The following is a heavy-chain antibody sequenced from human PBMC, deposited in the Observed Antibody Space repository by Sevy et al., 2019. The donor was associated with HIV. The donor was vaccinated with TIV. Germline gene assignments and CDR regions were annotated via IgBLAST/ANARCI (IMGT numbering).Heavy chain of an antibody. V-gene: IGHV3-23*01. J-gene: IGHJ4*02. CDR2: ISGSGGSGDKT. CDR1: GFIFNTQA. CDR3: ARKYDSSGYFDY. Sequence: GGSLRLSCAASGFIFNTQAMTWVRQAPGKGLEWVSGISGSGGSGDKTNYADSVKGRFTISRDDSKNSLYLQLNSLRAEDTAIYYCARKYDSSGYFDYWGQGTLVTVSS. D-gene: IGHD3-22*01.